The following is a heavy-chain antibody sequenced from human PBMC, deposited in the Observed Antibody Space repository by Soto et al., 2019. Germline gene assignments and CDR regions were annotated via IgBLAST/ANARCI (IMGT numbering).Heavy chain of an antibody. Sequence: PSETLSLTCTVSGVSLNSYYGTWIRQAPGKGLEWIGDVYFGGGTNYNPSLQSRITISADTSKRQFFLNLRSVTAADTAVYYCARGRNGYWFDPWGQGTLVTVS. J-gene: IGHJ5*02. D-gene: IGHD2-2*03. CDR1: GVSLNSYY. V-gene: IGHV4-59*01. CDR3: ARGRNGYWFDP. CDR2: VYFGGGT.